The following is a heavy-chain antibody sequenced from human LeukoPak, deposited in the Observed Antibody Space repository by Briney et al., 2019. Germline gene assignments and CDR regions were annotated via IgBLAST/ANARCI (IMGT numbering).Heavy chain of an antibody. CDR1: GFTFTSSA. J-gene: IGHJ5*02. CDR2: IVVGSGNT. Sequence: GTSVKVSCKASGFTFTSSAVQWVRQARGQRLERIGWIVVGSGNTNYAQKFQERVTITRDMSTSTAYMELSSLRSEDTAVYYCAASPPLAGDYGVWWFDPWGQGTLVTVSS. V-gene: IGHV1-58*01. D-gene: IGHD4-17*01. CDR3: AASPPLAGDYGVWWFDP.